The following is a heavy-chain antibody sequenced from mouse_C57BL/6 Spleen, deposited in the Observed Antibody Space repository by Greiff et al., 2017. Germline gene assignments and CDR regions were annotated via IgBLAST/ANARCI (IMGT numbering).Heavy chain of an antibody. CDR3: ARREGDALVPFDD. V-gene: IGHV5-6*01. CDR1: GFTFSSYG. J-gene: IGHJ2*01. CDR2: ISSGGSYT. D-gene: IGHD6-2*01. Sequence: EVQLKESGGDLVKPGGSLKLSCAASGFTFSSYGLSWVRQTPDKRLEWVATISSGGSYTYYPASVRGRFTISRDNAKNTLYLQMSSLKSEDTAMYYCARREGDALVPFDDWGQGTTLTVSS.